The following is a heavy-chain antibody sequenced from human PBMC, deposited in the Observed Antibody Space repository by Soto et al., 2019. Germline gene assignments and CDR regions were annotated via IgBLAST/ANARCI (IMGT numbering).Heavy chain of an antibody. CDR3: ARDLMIGFDP. J-gene: IGHJ5*02. CDR1: GGSVSSGSYY. CDR2: IYYSGST. D-gene: IGHD3-22*01. V-gene: IGHV4-61*01. Sequence: PSETLSLTCTVSGGSVSSGSYYWSWIRQPPGKGLEWIGYIYYSGSTNYNPSLKSRVTISVDTSKNQFSLKLSSVTAADTAVYYCARDLMIGFDPWGQGTLVTV.